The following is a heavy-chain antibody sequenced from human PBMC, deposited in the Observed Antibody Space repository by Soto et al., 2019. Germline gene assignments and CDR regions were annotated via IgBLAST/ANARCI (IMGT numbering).Heavy chain of an antibody. V-gene: IGHV4-34*01. CDR3: ARDKITGLFDY. CDR1: GGSFGGYY. CDR2: INHSGST. D-gene: IGHD2-8*02. J-gene: IGHJ4*02. Sequence: PSETLFLTCAVFGGSFGGYYWTRIRQPPGTGLEWIGEINHSGSTNYNPSLKSRVTISVDTSKNQFSLKLTSVTAADTAVYYCARDKITGLFDYWGQGTLVTVSS.